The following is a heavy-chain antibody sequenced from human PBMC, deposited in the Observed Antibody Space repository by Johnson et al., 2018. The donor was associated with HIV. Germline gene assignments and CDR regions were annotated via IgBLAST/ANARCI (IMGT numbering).Heavy chain of an antibody. CDR2: ISYDGSNK. J-gene: IGHJ3*02. CDR3: ARGRATGRGRSAFDI. CDR1: GFIFDDYG. V-gene: IGHV3-30*03. D-gene: IGHD1-14*01. Sequence: QVQLVESGGGVLRPGASLRLSCEGFGFIFDDYGLNWVRQGPGKGLEWVAVISYDGSNKYYADSVKGRFTISRDNSKNTLYLQMNSLRAEDTALYYCARGRATGRGRSAFDIWGQGTMVTVSS.